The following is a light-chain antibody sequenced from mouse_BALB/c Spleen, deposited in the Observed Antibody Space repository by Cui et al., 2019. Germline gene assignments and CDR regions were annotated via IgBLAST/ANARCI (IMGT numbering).Light chain of an antibody. J-gene: IGKJ1*01. CDR3: QQWSSNPWT. V-gene: IGKV4-59*01. CDR2: DTS. Sequence: QIVLTQSPAIMSASPGEKVTMTCSASSSVSYIHWYRQKSGTSPKRWIYDTSKLASGVPARFSGSGSGTSYSLTISSMEAEDAATYYCQQWSSNPWTFGRGTKLEIK. CDR1: SSVSY.